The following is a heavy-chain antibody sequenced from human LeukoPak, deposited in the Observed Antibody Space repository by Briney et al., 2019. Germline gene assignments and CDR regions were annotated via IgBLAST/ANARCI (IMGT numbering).Heavy chain of an antibody. CDR1: GGSISSYY. Sequence: PSETLSLTCTVSGGSISSYYWSWIRQPPGKGLEWIGYIYYSGSTNYNPSLKSRVTISVDTSKNQFSLKLGSVTAADTAVYYCAATSSGPTGRSFDYWGQGTLVTVSS. D-gene: IGHD3-22*01. CDR3: AATSSGPTGRSFDY. V-gene: IGHV4-59*08. CDR2: IYYSGST. J-gene: IGHJ4*02.